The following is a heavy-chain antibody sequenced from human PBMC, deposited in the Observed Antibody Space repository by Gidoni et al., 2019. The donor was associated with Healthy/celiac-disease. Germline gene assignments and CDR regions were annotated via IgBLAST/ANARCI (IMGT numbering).Heavy chain of an antibody. V-gene: IGHV3-74*01. CDR2: INRDGSST. CDR3: ARRYDCGGDCPFDY. J-gene: IGHJ4*02. CDR1: GFPFSRHW. D-gene: IGHD2-21*02. Sequence: EVQLVESGGGLVQPGGSLRLSCAASGFPFSRHWMHWVRQVPGKGLVWVSRINRDGSSTSYADSVKGRFTISRDNAKNTLYLQMNSLRGEDTAVYYCARRYDCGGDCPFDYWGQGTLVTVSS.